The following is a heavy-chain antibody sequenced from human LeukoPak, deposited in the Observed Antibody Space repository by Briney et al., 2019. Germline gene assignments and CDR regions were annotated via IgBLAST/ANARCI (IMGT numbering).Heavy chain of an antibody. V-gene: IGHV4-30-4*01. Sequence: SETLSLTCTVSGGSISSGDYYWSWIRQPPGKGLEWIGYIYYSGSTYYNPSLKSRVTISVDTSKNQFSLKLSSVTAADTAVYYCAREGVGYDILTGYYKDAFDIWGQGTMVTVSS. CDR1: GGSISSGDYY. J-gene: IGHJ3*02. D-gene: IGHD3-9*01. CDR3: AREGVGYDILTGYYKDAFDI. CDR2: IYYSGST.